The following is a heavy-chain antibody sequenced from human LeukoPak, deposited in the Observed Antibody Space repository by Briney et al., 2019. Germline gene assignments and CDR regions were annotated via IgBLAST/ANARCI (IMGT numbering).Heavy chain of an antibody. V-gene: IGHV3-30*03. Sequence: PGRSLRLSCAASGFTFSSYGMHWVRQAPGKGLEWVAVISYDGSNKYYADSVKGRFTISRDNSKNTLYLQMNSLRAEDTAVYYCARVAQNLERIVVAGTSEWRANWYFDLWGRGTLVTVSS. CDR2: ISYDGSNK. CDR3: ARVAQNLERIVVAGTSEWRANWYFDL. D-gene: IGHD6-19*01. J-gene: IGHJ2*01. CDR1: GFTFSSYG.